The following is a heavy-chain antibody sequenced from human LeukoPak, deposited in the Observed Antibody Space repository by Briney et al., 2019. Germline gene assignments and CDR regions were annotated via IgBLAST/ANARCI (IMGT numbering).Heavy chain of an antibody. CDR3: ANARSSGWYESDY. V-gene: IGHV3-74*01. Sequence: PGGSLRLSCAASGFTFSSYWMHWVRQGPGKGLVWVSRINSDGSSTSYADSVKGRFTISRDNSKSTVYLQMNSLRAEDTAVYYCANARSSGWYESDYWGQGTMVTVSS. CDR1: GFTFSSYW. J-gene: IGHJ4*02. CDR2: INSDGSST. D-gene: IGHD6-19*01.